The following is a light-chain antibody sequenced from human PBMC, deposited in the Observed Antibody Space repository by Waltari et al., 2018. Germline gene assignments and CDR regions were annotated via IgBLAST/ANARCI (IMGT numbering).Light chain of an antibody. J-gene: IGKJ5*01. Sequence: DIQMTQSPSSLSASVGDGVTITCQTSQSISNYLNWYQQKPGKAPNLLIYTAATLQSGVPSRFGGSRSGTDFTLTINNLQPEDFATYYCQQSHSFPFTFGQGTRVEI. CDR3: QQSHSFPFT. CDR1: QSISNY. CDR2: TAA. V-gene: IGKV1-39*01.